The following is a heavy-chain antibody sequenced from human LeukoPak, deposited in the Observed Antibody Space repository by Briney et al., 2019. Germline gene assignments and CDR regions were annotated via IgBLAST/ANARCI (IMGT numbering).Heavy chain of an antibody. V-gene: IGHV3-21*01. D-gene: IGHD6-13*01. J-gene: IGHJ4*02. Sequence: GRSLRLSCAASGFTFSSYSMNWVRQAPGKGPEWVSSISSSSSYIYYADSVKGRFTISRDNAKNSLYLQMNSLRAEDTAVYYCAREYSSSWPLYYFDYWGQGTLVTVSS. CDR1: GFTFSSYS. CDR2: ISSSSSYI. CDR3: AREYSSSWPLYYFDY.